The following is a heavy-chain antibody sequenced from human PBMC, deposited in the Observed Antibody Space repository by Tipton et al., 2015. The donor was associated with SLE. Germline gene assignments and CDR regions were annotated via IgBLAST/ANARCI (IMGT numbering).Heavy chain of an antibody. CDR2: INHSGST. J-gene: IGHJ3*02. D-gene: IGHD6-13*01. CDR1: GGSFSGYY. CDR3: ARGRVAAAGTAFDI. V-gene: IGHV4-34*01. Sequence: TLSLTCAVYGGSFSGYYWSWIRQPPGKGLEWIGEINHSGSTNYNPSLKSRVTISVDTSKNQFSLKLSSVTAADTAVYYCARGRVAAAGTAFDIWGQGTMVTVPS.